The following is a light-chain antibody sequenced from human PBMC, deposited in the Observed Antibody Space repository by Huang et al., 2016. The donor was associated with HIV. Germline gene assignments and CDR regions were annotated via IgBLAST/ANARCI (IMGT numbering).Light chain of an antibody. CDR1: QSVFKN. J-gene: IGKJ1*01. CDR2: GSS. CDR3: QQYNTSPRT. V-gene: IGKV3-15*01. Sequence: ENLMTQSPSTLSVSPGERATLHGRASQSVFKNLAWYQQKPGQAPKLLSYGSSSRGAGMPVRFSGSGSETDFTLTISSLQSEDFAVYYCQQYNTSPRTFGQGTKVEV.